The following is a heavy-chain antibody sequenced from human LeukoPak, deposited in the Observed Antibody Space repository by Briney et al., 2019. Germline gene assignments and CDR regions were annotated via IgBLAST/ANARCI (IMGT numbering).Heavy chain of an antibody. J-gene: IGHJ4*02. CDR2: INPNSGGT. V-gene: IGHV1-2*02. Sequence: ASVKVSCKASGYTFTGYYMHWVRQAPGQGLEWMGWINPNSGGTNYAQKFQGRVTMTRDTSISTAYMELSRLRSDDTAVYYCARGSGGRGGYCTNGLCYSRFFDYWGQGTLVTVSS. CDR3: ARGSGGRGGYCTNGLCYSRFFDY. CDR1: GYTFTGYY. D-gene: IGHD2-8*01.